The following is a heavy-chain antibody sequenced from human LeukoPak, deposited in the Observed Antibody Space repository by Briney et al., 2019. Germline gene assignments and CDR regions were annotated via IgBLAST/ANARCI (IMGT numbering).Heavy chain of an antibody. CDR1: GFTFSAYT. CDR3: AKGWSGSSWYSI. CDR2: ISGSGDSP. Sequence: GGSLRLSCAASGFTFSAYTMSGVRQVPGKGLEWVSGISGSGDSPYYADSVKGRFTISRDNSKNTLSLQMNSLRAEDTAVYYCAKGWSGSSWYSIWGQGTMVTVSS. J-gene: IGHJ3*02. D-gene: IGHD6-13*01. V-gene: IGHV3-23*01.